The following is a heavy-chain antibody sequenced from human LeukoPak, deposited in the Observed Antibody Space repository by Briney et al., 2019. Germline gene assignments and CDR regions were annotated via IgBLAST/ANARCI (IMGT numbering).Heavy chain of an antibody. CDR3: ARRGDF. D-gene: IGHD3-10*01. J-gene: IGHJ4*02. CDR2: IYYSGST. V-gene: IGHV4-34*01. CDR1: GGSFSGYY. Sequence: SPSETLSLTCAVYGGSFSGYYWSWIRQPPGKGLEWIGSIYYSGSTCYNPSLKSRVTISLDTSKNQFSLKLNSVTAADTAVYYCARRGDFWGQGTLVTVSS.